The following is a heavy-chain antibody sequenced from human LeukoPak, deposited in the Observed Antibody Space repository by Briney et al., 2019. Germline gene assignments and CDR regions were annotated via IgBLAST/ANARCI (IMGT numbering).Heavy chain of an antibody. V-gene: IGHV1-2*04. CDR2: INPNSGGT. Sequence: ASVKVSCKASGYTFTSYGISWVRQAPGQGLEWMGWINPNSGGTNYAQKFQGWVTMTRDTSISTAYMELSSLRSEDTAVYYCARGSHGGGNLFDYWGQGTLVTVSS. D-gene: IGHD4-23*01. CDR3: ARGSHGGGNLFDY. J-gene: IGHJ4*02. CDR1: GYTFTSYG.